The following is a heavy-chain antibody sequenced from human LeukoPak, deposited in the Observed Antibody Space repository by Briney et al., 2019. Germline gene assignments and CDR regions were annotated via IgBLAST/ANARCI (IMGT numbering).Heavy chain of an antibody. V-gene: IGHV3-30*02. CDR1: GFTFSSYG. CDR3: AKDRYDILTGYLPYFDY. D-gene: IGHD3-9*01. CDR2: IRYDGSNK. J-gene: IGHJ4*02. Sequence: GGSQRLSCAASGFTFSSYGMHWVRQAPGKGLEWVAFIRYDGSNKYYADSVKGRFTISRDNSKNTLYLQMNSLRAEDTAVYYCAKDRYDILTGYLPYFDYWGQGTLVTVSS.